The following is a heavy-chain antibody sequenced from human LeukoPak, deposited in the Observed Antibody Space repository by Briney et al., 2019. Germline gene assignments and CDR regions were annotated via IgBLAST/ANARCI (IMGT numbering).Heavy chain of an antibody. CDR2: ISGSGNTI. CDR3: VRDNWNDGFDY. J-gene: IGHJ4*02. D-gene: IGHD1-20*01. V-gene: IGHV3-11*04. Sequence: GGSLRLSCTVSGFNVSGKYMSWVRQAPGRGLQWVSSISGSGNTIYYADSVKGRFTISRDNGNKSLYLQMNSLRVEDTAVYYCVRDNWNDGFDYWGQGTLVTVSS. CDR1: GFNVSGKY.